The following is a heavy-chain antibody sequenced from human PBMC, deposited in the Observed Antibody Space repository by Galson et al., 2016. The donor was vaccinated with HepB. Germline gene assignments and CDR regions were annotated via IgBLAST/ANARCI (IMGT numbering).Heavy chain of an antibody. CDR2: ISSNGRT. V-gene: IGHV4-59*01. CDR1: GGSIAAYS. J-gene: IGHJ1*01. CDR3: VRVGVPGWYNLVD. Sequence: ETLSLTCNVSGGSIAAYSWAWIRPAPGKGLEWIGSISSNGRTNYKPSLKRRVSLLQDTSRNHLSLSLTSVAAADTAVYYCVRVGVPGWYNLVDWGPGTLVTVSS. D-gene: IGHD6-19*01.